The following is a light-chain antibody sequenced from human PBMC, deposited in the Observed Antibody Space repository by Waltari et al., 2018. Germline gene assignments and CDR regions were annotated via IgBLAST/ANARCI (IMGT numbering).Light chain of an antibody. CDR1: CLRGSY. V-gene: IGLV3-19*01. CDR3: NSRDSSANIL. CDR2: AKN. J-gene: IGLJ2*01. Sequence: SSELTQDPTVSVDLGQTVTITCQGVCLRGSYASWYRQKPGQAPVLVINAKNARPSGIPDRISGSRSGDTASLTIAGAQAEDEADYYCNSRDSSANILFGGGTKLTVL.